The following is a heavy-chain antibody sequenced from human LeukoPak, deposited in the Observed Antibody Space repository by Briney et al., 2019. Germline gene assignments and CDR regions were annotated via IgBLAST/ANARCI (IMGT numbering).Heavy chain of an antibody. CDR1: GFTFSSYS. CDR2: ISSYGSNK. V-gene: IGHV3-30*04. CDR3: ARPYTSGWAGAFED. D-gene: IGHD6-19*01. J-gene: IGHJ4*02. Sequence: GRSLRLSCAISGFTFSSYSMHWDRNAQSKGLELEAPISSYGSNKYHEDSAEGRITITRDNSKNTLNLQVKRLKPEDTSAYYCARPYTSGWAGAFEDWGQGTQVTVSS.